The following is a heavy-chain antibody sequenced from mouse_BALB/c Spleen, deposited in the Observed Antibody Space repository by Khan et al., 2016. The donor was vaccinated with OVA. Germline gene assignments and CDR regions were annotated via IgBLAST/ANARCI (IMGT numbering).Heavy chain of an antibody. Sequence: QIQLVQSGPDLKKPGETVKISCKASGYIFTNYGINWVKQAPGKGLKWMGWIYINTGEPTYADDFKGRFAFSLETSASTAYLQINNLKNEDTATYFCARGGRRAMDYWGQGTSVTVSS. J-gene: IGHJ4*01. D-gene: IGHD3-3*01. CDR1: GYIFTNYG. CDR2: IYINTGEP. CDR3: ARGGRRAMDY. V-gene: IGHV9-3-1*01.